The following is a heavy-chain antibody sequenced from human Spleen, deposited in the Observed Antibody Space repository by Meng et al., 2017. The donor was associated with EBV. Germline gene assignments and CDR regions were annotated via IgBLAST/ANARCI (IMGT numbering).Heavy chain of an antibody. Sequence: QSGAEVKRPGSSVKSACTTSGGPFSSYAISWVRQAPGQGLEWLGGLIPKSDAPYYAQKFQDRVTITADESTSTHYMDLRGLKSEDTAVYYCASESGRGFTPDYWGQGTLVTVSS. CDR1: GGPFSSYA. J-gene: IGHJ4*02. CDR3: ASESGRGFTPDY. D-gene: IGHD3-10*01. V-gene: IGHV1-69*01. CDR2: LIPKSDAP.